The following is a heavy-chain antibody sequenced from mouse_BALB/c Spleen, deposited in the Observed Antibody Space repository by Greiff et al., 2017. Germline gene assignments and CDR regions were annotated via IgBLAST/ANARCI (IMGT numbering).Heavy chain of an antibody. V-gene: IGHV1-20*02. Sequence: VQLQQSGPELVKPGASVKISCKASGYSFTGYFMNWVMQSHGKSLEWIGRINPYNGDTFYNQKFKGKATLTVDKSSSTAHMELRSLASEDSAVYYCAREAMMTAAFAYWGQGTLVTVSA. D-gene: IGHD2-4*01. CDR1: GYSFTGYF. CDR3: AREAMMTAAFAY. CDR2: INPYNGDT. J-gene: IGHJ3*01.